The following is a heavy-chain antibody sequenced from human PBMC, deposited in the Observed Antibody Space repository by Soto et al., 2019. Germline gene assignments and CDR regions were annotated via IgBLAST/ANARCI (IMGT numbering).Heavy chain of an antibody. CDR3: ASEHSSSWRFDY. D-gene: IGHD6-13*01. CDR2: MNPNSGNT. Sequence: QVQLVQSGAEVKKPGASVKVSCKASGYTFTSYDINWVRQATGQGLEWMGWMNPNSGNTGYAQKFQGRVTMTRNTSISTAYIGLSSLRSEDTAVYYCASEHSSSWRFDYWGQGTLVTVSS. V-gene: IGHV1-8*01. CDR1: GYTFTSYD. J-gene: IGHJ4*02.